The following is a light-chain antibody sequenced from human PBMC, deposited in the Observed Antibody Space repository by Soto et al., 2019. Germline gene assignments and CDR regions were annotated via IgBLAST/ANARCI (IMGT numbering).Light chain of an antibody. V-gene: IGLV2-23*01. J-gene: IGLJ1*01. CDR3: CSYAGSATLYV. Sequence: QSVLTQPASVSGAPGQSITISCTGNSREGRSSNLVSWYQQPPRKAPNLMIYEGSKRPSGVSSRFSGSKSGNTASLTISGLQAVDEADYHCCSYAGSATLYVFGSGTKVTVL. CDR2: EGS. CDR1: SREGRSSNL.